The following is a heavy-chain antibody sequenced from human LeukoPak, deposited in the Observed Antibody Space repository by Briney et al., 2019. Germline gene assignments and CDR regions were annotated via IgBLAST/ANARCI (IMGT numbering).Heavy chain of an antibody. CDR2: IYYSGST. Sequence: SETLSLTCTVSGGSISSSSYYWGWIRQPPGKGLEWIGSIYYSGSTYYNPSLKSRVTISVDTSKNQFSLKLSSVTAADTAVYYCARGTSSSWDRKMDVWGKGTTVTVSS. J-gene: IGHJ6*04. D-gene: IGHD6-13*01. CDR1: GGSISSSSYY. CDR3: ARGTSSSWDRKMDV. V-gene: IGHV4-39*07.